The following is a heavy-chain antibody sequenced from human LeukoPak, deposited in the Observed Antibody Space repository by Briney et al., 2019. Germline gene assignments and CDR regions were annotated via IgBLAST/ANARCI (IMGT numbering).Heavy chain of an antibody. Sequence: SETLSLTCAVYNGSFSGYYWTWIRQSPGKGLEWIGEVNHSGSSNLNPSLKSRLSISVDPSKSQFSLKLSSVTAADTAVYYCARAPLCCRLDYWGQGGLVTVSA. J-gene: IGHJ4*02. V-gene: IGHV4-34*01. CDR2: VNHSGSS. CDR1: NGSFSGYY. CDR3: ARAPLCCRLDY.